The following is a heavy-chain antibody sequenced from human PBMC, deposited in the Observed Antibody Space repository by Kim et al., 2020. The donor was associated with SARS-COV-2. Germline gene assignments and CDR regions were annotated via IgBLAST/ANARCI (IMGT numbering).Heavy chain of an antibody. Sequence: GESLKISCKGSGYSFTSYWISWVRQMPGKGLEWMGRIDPSDSYTNYSPSFQGHVTISADKSISTAYLQWSSLKASDTTMYYCARGRYDILTGYTELDYWGQGTLVTVSS. CDR3: ARGRYDILTGYTELDY. CDR1: GYSFTSYW. V-gene: IGHV5-10-1*01. D-gene: IGHD3-9*01. J-gene: IGHJ4*02. CDR2: IDPSDSYT.